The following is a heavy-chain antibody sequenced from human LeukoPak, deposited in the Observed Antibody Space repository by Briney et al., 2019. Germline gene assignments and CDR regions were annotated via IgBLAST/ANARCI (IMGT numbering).Heavy chain of an antibody. D-gene: IGHD3-22*01. J-gene: IGHJ4*02. V-gene: IGHV3-72*01. CDR2: TRNKADSYTT. CDR1: GFTFSDHY. Sequence: QPGGSLRLSCAVSGFTFSDHYMDWVRQAPGKGLEWVGRTRNKADSYTTEYAASVKGRFTISRDDSKNSLCLQMNSLKTEDTAVYYCAREGYSYDRSGYSLYYSDYWGQGTLVTVSS. CDR3: AREGYSYDRSGYSLYYSDY.